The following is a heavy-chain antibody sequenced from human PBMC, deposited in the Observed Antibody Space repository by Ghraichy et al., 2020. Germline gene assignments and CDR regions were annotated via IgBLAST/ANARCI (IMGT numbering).Heavy chain of an antibody. Sequence: GESLRLSCAASGFTFSSYAITWVRQAPGKGLEWVSSISGAGSTYYADSVKGRFTISRDNSKNTLFLELNSLRAEDTAVYYCAKDRTSWGPTFSDYWGQGTLVTVSS. CDR2: ISGAGST. CDR1: GFTFSSYA. J-gene: IGHJ4*02. D-gene: IGHD1/OR15-1a*01. CDR3: AKDRTSWGPTFSDY. V-gene: IGHV3-23*01.